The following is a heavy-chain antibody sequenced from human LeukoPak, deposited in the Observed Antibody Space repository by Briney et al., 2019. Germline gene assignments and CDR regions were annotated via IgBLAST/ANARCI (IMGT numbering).Heavy chain of an antibody. CDR1: EFTFDSYA. CDR2: ISYDGSNK. D-gene: IGHD3-10*01. V-gene: IGHV3-30-3*01. J-gene: IGHJ4*02. CDR3: AREPRYGSGSYYNVREPNFDY. Sequence: GTSLRLSCAASEFTFDSYAMHWVRQAPGKGLEWVAVISYDGSNKYYADSVKGRFTISRDNSKNTLYLQMNSLGAEDTAVYYCAREPRYGSGSYYNVREPNFDYWGQGTLVTVSS.